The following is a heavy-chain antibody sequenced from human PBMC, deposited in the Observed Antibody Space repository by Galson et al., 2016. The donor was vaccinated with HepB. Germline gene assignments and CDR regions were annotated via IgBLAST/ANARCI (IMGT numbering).Heavy chain of an antibody. CDR2: FYGGGTI. D-gene: IGHD5-18*01. CDR1: GFTVSSNH. CDR3: ARLRPEYNYAYDY. V-gene: IGHV3-53*01. J-gene: IGHJ4*02. Sequence: SLRLSCAASGFTVSSNHMSWVRQAPGKGLEWVSVFYGGGTINYADSVKGRFTVSRENSENTLFLQMNSLRAGDPAVYYCARLRPEYNYAYDYWGQGTLVTVSS.